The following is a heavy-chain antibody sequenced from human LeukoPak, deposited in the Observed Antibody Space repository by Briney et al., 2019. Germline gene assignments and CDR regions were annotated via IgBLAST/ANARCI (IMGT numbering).Heavy chain of an antibody. V-gene: IGHV4-59*01. D-gene: IGHD1-26*01. J-gene: IGHJ6*03. CDR3: ARGLVGATYYYYYMDV. Sequence: PSETLSLTCTVSGGSISSYYWSWIRQPPGKGLEWIGYIYYSWSTNYNPSLKSRVALSVDPSKNQFSLKLSSVTAADTAVYYCARGLVGATYYYYYMDVWGKGTTVTVSS. CDR2: IYYSWST. CDR1: GGSISSYY.